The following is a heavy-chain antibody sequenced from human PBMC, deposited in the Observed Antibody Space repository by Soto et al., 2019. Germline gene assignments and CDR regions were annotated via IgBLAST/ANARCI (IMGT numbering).Heavy chain of an antibody. Sequence: EVQLLESGRGLVQPGGSLRLSCAASGFTFSSYAMSWVRQAPGKGLEWVSAISGSGGRTYYADSVKGRFTISRDNTKNRLYLQMNSLRAEDTAVYYCAKRQSRGTRRNDAFDIWGQGTMVTVSS. CDR2: ISGSGGRT. J-gene: IGHJ3*02. CDR1: GFTFSSYA. D-gene: IGHD3-16*01. CDR3: AKRQSRGTRRNDAFDI. V-gene: IGHV3-23*01.